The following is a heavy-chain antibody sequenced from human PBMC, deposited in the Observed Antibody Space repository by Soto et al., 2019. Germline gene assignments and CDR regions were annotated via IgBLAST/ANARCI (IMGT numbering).Heavy chain of an antibody. D-gene: IGHD6-19*01. J-gene: IGHJ4*02. CDR1: GFSLSTSGMC. CDR2: IDWDDDK. CDR3: ARTLAYHSSGWHPLTDY. Sequence: SGPTLVNPTQTLTLTCTFSGFSLSTSGMCVSWIRQPPGKALEWLALIDWDDDKYYSTSLKTRLTISKDTSKNQVVLTMTNMDPVDTATYYCARTLAYHSSGWHPLTDYWGQGTLVTVSS. V-gene: IGHV2-70*01.